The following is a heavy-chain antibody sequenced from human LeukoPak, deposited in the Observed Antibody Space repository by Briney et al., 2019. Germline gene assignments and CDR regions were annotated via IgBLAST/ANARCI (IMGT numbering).Heavy chain of an antibody. Sequence: HPGGSLRLSCAASGFIFSSYWMNWVRQAPGKGLEWVANINQDGSEKYYVDSVKGRFTISRDNAKNSLYLQMNSLRAEDTAVYFCARRRGGAGLSAFDIWGQGTMVTVSS. J-gene: IGHJ3*02. D-gene: IGHD3-16*01. V-gene: IGHV3-7*03. CDR3: ARRRGGAGLSAFDI. CDR2: INQDGSEK. CDR1: GFIFSSYW.